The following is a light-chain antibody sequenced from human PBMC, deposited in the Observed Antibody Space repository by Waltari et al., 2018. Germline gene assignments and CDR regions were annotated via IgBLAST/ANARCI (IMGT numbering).Light chain of an antibody. CDR1: SGTIATSY. CDR3: QSYDGSNHKV. J-gene: IGLJ3*02. Sequence: NFMLTQPHSVSESPGRTITISCTRSSGTIATSYVQWYQQRPGSSPTIVIYEDNQRPPGVPDRFSGSIDRSSNSASLTISGLKTEDEADYYCQSYDGSNHKVFGGGTKLTVL. CDR2: EDN. V-gene: IGLV6-57*01.